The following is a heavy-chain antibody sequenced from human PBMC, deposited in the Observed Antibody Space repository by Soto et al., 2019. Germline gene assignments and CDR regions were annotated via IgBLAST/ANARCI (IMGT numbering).Heavy chain of an antibody. CDR3: ARDAARSTRLYGMDV. CDR1: GGSVSSGSYY. CDR2: IYYSGST. Sequence: SETLSLTCTVSGGSVSSGSYYWSWIRQPPGKGLEWIGYIYYSGSTNYNPSLKSRVTISVDTSKNQFSLKLSSVTAADTAVYYCARDAARSTRLYGMDVWGQGTTVTVSS. J-gene: IGHJ6*02. D-gene: IGHD2-2*01. V-gene: IGHV4-61*01.